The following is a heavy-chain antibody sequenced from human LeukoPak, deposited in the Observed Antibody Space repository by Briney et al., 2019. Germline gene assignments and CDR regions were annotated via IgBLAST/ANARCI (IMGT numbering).Heavy chain of an antibody. CDR3: ARSDYSGYFDY. V-gene: IGHV4-39*01. Sequence: SETLSLTCTVSGGSVNNNAYYWGWVRQPPGKGMEYIGNVYYSGITYYNPSLQSRVTISVDTSNNQFSLKLSSVTAADTAVYYCARSDYSGYFDYWGQGTLVSVSS. CDR2: VYYSGIT. D-gene: IGHD4-11*01. J-gene: IGHJ4*02. CDR1: GGSVNNNAYY.